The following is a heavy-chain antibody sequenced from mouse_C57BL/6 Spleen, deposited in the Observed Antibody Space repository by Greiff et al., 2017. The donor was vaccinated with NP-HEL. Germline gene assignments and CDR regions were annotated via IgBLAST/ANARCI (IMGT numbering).Heavy chain of an antibody. CDR1: GFTFSDYG. V-gene: IGHV5-17*01. Sequence: DVMLVESGGGLVKPGGSLKLSCAASGFTFSDYGMHWVRQAPEKGLEWVAYISSGSSTIYYADTVKGRFTISRDNAKNTLFLQMTSLRSEDTAMYYCARQFITTVVAGDAMDYWGQGTSVTVSS. D-gene: IGHD1-1*01. J-gene: IGHJ4*01. CDR2: ISSGSSTI. CDR3: ARQFITTVVAGDAMDY.